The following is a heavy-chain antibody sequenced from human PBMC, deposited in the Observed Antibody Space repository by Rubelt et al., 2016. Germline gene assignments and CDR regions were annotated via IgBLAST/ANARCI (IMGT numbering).Heavy chain of an antibody. CDR2: IYYSGST. Sequence: GLEWIGYIYYSGSTYYNPSLKSRVTISVDTSKNQFSLKLSSVTAADTAVYYCARDGPSGSGDYAKYYYYGMDVWGQGTTVTVSS. CDR3: ARDGPSGSGDYAKYYYYGMDV. J-gene: IGHJ6*02. D-gene: IGHD4-17*01. V-gene: IGHV4-31*02.